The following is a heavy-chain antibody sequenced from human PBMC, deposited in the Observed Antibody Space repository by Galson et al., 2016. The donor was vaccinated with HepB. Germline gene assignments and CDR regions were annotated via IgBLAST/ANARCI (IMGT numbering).Heavy chain of an antibody. Sequence: SVKVSCKASGGTFSNYAISWVRQAPGQGLEWMGGIIPIFGTANYAQNFQGRVTITADESTSTAYMELRSLRSEDTAVYYCASRAGDYYDNSGYYYYYNYGMDVWGQGTTVTVSS. CDR3: ASRAGDYYDNSGYYYYYNYGMDV. CDR2: IIPIFGTA. D-gene: IGHD3-22*01. J-gene: IGHJ6*02. CDR1: GGTFSNYA. V-gene: IGHV1-69*13.